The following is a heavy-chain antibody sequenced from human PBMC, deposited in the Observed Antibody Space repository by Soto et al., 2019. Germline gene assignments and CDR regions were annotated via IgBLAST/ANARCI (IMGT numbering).Heavy chain of an antibody. CDR2: INPNSGGT. Sequence: ASVKVSCTASGYTFTGYYMHWVRQAPGQGLEWMGWINPNSGGTNYAQKFQGWVTMTRDTSISTAYMELSRLRSDDTAVYYCARDSVGDSSSSSFGLVYYYYGMDVWGQGTTVTVSS. CDR3: ARDSVGDSSSSSFGLVYYYYGMDV. D-gene: IGHD6-6*01. V-gene: IGHV1-2*04. CDR1: GYTFTGYY. J-gene: IGHJ6*02.